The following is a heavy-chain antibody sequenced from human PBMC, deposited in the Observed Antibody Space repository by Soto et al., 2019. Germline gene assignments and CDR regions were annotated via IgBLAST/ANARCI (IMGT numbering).Heavy chain of an antibody. CDR2: IIPIFGTA. J-gene: IGHJ6*02. CDR3: ASRVADRYYYYYGMDV. CDR1: GGTFSRYA. Sequence: GASVKASCKASGGTFSRYAISWVRQAPGQGLEWMGGIIPIFGTANYAQKFQGRVTITADESTSTAYMELSSLRSEDTAVYYCASRVADRYYYYYGMDVWGQGTTVTVSS. V-gene: IGHV1-69*13. D-gene: IGHD2-15*01.